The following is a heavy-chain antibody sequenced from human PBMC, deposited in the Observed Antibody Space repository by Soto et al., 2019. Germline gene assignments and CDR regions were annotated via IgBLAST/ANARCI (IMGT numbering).Heavy chain of an antibody. CDR1: GYTFTSYY. CDR2: INPSGGST. J-gene: IGHJ4*02. Sequence: ASVKVSCKASGYTFTSYYMHWVRQSPGQGLEWMGIINPSGGSTSYAQKFQGRVTMTRDTSTSTVYMELSSLRSEDTAVYYCARANEYAQGPGYFDYWDQGTLVTVSS. D-gene: IGHD2-8*01. CDR3: ARANEYAQGPGYFDY. V-gene: IGHV1-46*03.